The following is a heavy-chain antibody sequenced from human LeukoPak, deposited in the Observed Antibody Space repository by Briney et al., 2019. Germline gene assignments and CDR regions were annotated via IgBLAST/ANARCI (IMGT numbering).Heavy chain of an antibody. CDR2: IIPIFGTA. CDR3: ASEYYYGSGSSSWYYYYMDV. V-gene: IGHV1-69*13. CDR1: GGTFSSYA. J-gene: IGHJ6*03. D-gene: IGHD3-10*01. Sequence: ASVKVSCKASGGTFSSYAISWVRQAPGQGLEWMGGIIPIFGTANYAQKFQGRVTITADESTSTAYMELSSLRSEDTAVYYCASEYYYGSGSSSWYYYYMDVWGKGTTVTVSS.